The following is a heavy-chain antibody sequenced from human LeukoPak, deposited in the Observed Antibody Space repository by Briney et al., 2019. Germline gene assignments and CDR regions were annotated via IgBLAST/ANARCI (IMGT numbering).Heavy chain of an antibody. V-gene: IGHV3-49*04. CDR1: GFTFGDYA. Sequence: GGSLRLSCTASGFTFGDYAMSWVRLAPGKGLEWVGFIRSKAYGGTTEYAASVKGRFTISRDDSKSIAYLQMNSLKTEDTAVYYCTRTAVAGLDYWGQGTLVTVSS. CDR3: TRTAVAGLDY. J-gene: IGHJ4*02. D-gene: IGHD6-19*01. CDR2: IRSKAYGGTT.